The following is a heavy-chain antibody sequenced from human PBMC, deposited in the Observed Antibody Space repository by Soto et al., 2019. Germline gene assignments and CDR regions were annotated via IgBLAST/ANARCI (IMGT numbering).Heavy chain of an antibody. CDR3: ARVNPYASSDDAFDI. CDR2: ISSSSSYI. CDR1: GFTFSSYS. Sequence: GGSLRLSCAASGFTFSSYSMNWVRQAPGKGLEWVSSISSSSSYIYYADSVKGRFTISRDNAKNSLYLQMNSLRAEDTAVYYCARVNPYASSDDAFDIWGQGTMVTVSS. D-gene: IGHD3-16*02. V-gene: IGHV3-21*01. J-gene: IGHJ3*02.